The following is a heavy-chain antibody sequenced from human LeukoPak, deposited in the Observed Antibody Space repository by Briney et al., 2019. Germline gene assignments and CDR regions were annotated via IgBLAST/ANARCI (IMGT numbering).Heavy chain of an antibody. V-gene: IGHV3-21*01. CDR2: ISSSSSYI. D-gene: IGHD3-10*01. CDR1: GFTFSSYS. Sequence: GGSLRLSCAASGFTFSSYSMNWVRQAPGKGLEWVSSISSSSSYIYYADSVKGRFTISRDNAKNSLYLQMNSLRAEDTAVYYCARVMVRGVIGAFDIWGQGQWSPSLQ. J-gene: IGHJ3*02. CDR3: ARVMVRGVIGAFDI.